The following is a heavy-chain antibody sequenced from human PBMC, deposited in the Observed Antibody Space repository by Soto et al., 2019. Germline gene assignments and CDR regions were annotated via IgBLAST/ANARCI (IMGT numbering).Heavy chain of an antibody. V-gene: IGHV3-48*03. J-gene: IGHJ5*02. CDR1: GFTFSSYE. Sequence: EVQLVESGGGLVQPGGSLRLSCAASGFTFSSYEMNWVRQAPGKGLEWVSYISSSGSTIDYADSVKGRFTISRDNAKNSLYLQMNSLRAEDTAVYYCARSWGVYCSSTSCYSPWFDPWGQGTLVTVSS. D-gene: IGHD2-2*02. CDR2: ISSSGSTI. CDR3: ARSWGVYCSSTSCYSPWFDP.